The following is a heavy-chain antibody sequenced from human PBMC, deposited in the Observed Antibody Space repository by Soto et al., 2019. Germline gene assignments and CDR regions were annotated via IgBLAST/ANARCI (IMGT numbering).Heavy chain of an antibody. D-gene: IGHD5-12*01. J-gene: IGHJ3*02. CDR1: GFTFSSYS. V-gene: IGHV3-21*01. CDR3: ARGLPNVDIVATIIMAFDI. Sequence: GGSLRLSCADSGFTFSSYSMNWVRQAPGKGLEWVSSISSSGSYIYYADSVKGRFTISRDNAKNSLYLQMNSLRAEDKAVYYCARGLPNVDIVATIIMAFDIWGQGTMVTVSS. CDR2: ISSSGSYI.